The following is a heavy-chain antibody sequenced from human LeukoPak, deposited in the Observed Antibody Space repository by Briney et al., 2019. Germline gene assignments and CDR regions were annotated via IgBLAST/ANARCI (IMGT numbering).Heavy chain of an antibody. CDR3: ATKVAGTSHFSY. CDR1: GFTFSSYA. D-gene: IGHD6-19*01. CDR2: ISGSGDST. Sequence: GGSLRLSCTASGFTFSSYAMTWVRQAPGKGLEWVSAISGSGDSTYYADSLKGRFTISRDNSKNTLYLQLNSLRAEDTALYYCATKVAGTSHFSYWGQGTLVTVSS. V-gene: IGHV3-23*01. J-gene: IGHJ4*02.